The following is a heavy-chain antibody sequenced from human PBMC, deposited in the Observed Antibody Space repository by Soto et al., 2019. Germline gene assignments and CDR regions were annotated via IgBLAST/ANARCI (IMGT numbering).Heavy chain of an antibody. CDR2: ISGGGDTT. V-gene: IGHV3-23*01. CDR1: GFTFNNYA. CDR3: AKGRGGSGSLTPRVDF. D-gene: IGHD3-10*01. J-gene: IGHJ4*02. Sequence: EVQLLESGVGLVQPGGSRRLSCAASGFTFNNYAMTWVRQAPGKGLEWVSAISGGGDTTYYADSVKGRFTVSRDGSKNTLYLQMSSLRAEDTALYYCAKGRGGSGSLTPRVDFCGQGTLVTVSS.